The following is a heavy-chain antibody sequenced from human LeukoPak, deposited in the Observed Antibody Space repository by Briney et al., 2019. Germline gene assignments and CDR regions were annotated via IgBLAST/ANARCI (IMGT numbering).Heavy chain of an antibody. Sequence: GGALRLSFAAPGFTLSNYALTWGRPAPGEGLGWGSGISGSGSSTYYADSVKGRFTLSRDYPKNTLYLQMNSLRAEDTAVYFCAKYSGSYYYPPNWDSWGQGTLVTVSS. CDR2: ISGSGSST. CDR3: AKYSGSYYYPPNWDS. CDR1: GFTLSNYA. V-gene: IGHV3-23*01. D-gene: IGHD1-26*01. J-gene: IGHJ4*02.